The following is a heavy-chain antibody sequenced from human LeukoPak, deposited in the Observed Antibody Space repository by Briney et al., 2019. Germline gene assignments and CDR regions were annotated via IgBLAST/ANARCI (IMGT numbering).Heavy chain of an antibody. D-gene: IGHD2-15*01. CDR2: IYYSGST. V-gene: IGHV4-59*01. Sequence: SETLSLTCTVSCGSMSRYYWSWVRQPPGKGLESIGYIYYSGSTNYNPSLKSRVTISVDTSKNQCSLKLSSVTAADTAVYYCARDRCSGGSCHSDYWGQGTLVTVSS. CDR1: CGSMSRYY. CDR3: ARDRCSGGSCHSDY. J-gene: IGHJ4*02.